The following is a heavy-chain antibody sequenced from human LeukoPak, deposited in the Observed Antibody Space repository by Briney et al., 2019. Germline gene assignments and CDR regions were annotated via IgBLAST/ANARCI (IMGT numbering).Heavy chain of an antibody. Sequence: GGSLRLSCAASGFTFSDYNMRWIRQAPGKGLEWVSSISRSGSTKYYADSVKGRFTISRDNSKNTLYLQMNSLRAEDTAVYYCATRGTYDAQFDYWGQGTLVSVSS. D-gene: IGHD5-12*01. CDR2: ISRSGSTK. J-gene: IGHJ4*02. V-gene: IGHV3-11*01. CDR1: GFTFSDYN. CDR3: ATRGTYDAQFDY.